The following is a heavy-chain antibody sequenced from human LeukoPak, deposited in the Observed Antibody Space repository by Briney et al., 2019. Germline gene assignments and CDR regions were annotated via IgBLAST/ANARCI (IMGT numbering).Heavy chain of an antibody. CDR2: ISGSGGST. CDR3: ARASDYDSGGYYIGGTFDY. V-gene: IGHV3-23*01. Sequence: PGGSLRLSCAASGFTFSNYAMSWVRQAPAKGLEWVSSISGSGGSTDYADSVKGRFTISRDNSKKTLYLQMNSLRAEDTAVYYCARASDYDSGGYYIGGTFDYWGQGTLVTVSS. J-gene: IGHJ4*02. D-gene: IGHD3-22*01. CDR1: GFTFSNYA.